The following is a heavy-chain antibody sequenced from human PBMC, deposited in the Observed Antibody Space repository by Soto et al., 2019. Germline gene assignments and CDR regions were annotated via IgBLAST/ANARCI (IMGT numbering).Heavy chain of an antibody. CDR3: ARVAGDILTGYSYGMDV. CDR2: ISAYNGNT. CDR1: GYTFTSYG. D-gene: IGHD3-9*01. J-gene: IGHJ6*02. V-gene: IGHV1-18*01. Sequence: QVQLVQSGAEVKKPGASVKVSCKASGYTFTSYGISWVRQAPGQGLEWMGWISAYNGNTNYAQKLQGRVTMTTDTSTSTAYMELRSLGSDDTAVYYCARVAGDILTGYSYGMDVWGQGTTVTVSS.